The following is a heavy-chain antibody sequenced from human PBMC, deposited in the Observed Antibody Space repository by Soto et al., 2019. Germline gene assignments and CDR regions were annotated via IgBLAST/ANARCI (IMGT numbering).Heavy chain of an antibody. D-gene: IGHD3-10*01. CDR1: GYTFSIYG. V-gene: IGHV1-18*01. J-gene: IGHJ4*02. Sequence: ASVKVSCKASGYTFSIYGINWVRQAPGQXLEWMXWTRXXXGXTXXXQXXXXRVTMTTDTSTSTAYMELRSLRPDDTAVYYCVRDLDGSGSYYTDYWGQGTLVTVSS. CDR3: VRDLDGSGSYYTDY. CDR2: TRXXXGXT.